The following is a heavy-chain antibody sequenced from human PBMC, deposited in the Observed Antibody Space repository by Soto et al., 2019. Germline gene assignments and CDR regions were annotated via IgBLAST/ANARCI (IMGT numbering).Heavy chain of an antibody. J-gene: IGHJ4*02. D-gene: IGHD3-22*01. V-gene: IGHV3-21*01. CDR2: ISPRSAYI. Sequence: PGGSLRLSCAASRFKFSDYSMNWVRQAPGKGLEWVSSISPRSAYIHYADAVMGRFIISRDDGKNALILQMNSLRAEDTAVYYCATLIKTYYDDSSGYSQDYWGQGTLVTVSS. CDR3: ATLIKTYYDDSSGYSQDY. CDR1: RFKFSDYS.